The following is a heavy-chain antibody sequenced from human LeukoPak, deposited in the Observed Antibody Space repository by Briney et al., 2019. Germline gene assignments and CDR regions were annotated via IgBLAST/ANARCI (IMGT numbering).Heavy chain of an antibody. Sequence: GGSLRLSCTASGFTFGDYVMSWVRQAPGKGLEWVGRIKSKTDGGTTDYAAPVKGRFTISRDDSKNTLYLQMNSLKTEDTAVYYCTIQDPIFDPWGQGTLVTVSS. CDR3: TIQDPIFDP. D-gene: IGHD5-24*01. CDR2: IKSKTDGGTT. J-gene: IGHJ5*02. CDR1: GFTFGDYV. V-gene: IGHV3-15*01.